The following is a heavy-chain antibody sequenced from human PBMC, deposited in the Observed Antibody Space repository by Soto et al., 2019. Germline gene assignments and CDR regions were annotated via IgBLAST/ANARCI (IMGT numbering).Heavy chain of an antibody. D-gene: IGHD5-12*01. CDR3: ARANRAWLQLLDY. J-gene: IGHJ4*02. V-gene: IGHV1-69*13. Sequence: SVKVSCKASGGTFSSYAISWVRQAPGQGLEWMGGIIPIFGTANYAQKFQGRVAITADESTSTAYMELSSLKSEDTAVYYCARANRAWLQLLDYWGQGTQVTVSS. CDR1: GGTFSSYA. CDR2: IIPIFGTA.